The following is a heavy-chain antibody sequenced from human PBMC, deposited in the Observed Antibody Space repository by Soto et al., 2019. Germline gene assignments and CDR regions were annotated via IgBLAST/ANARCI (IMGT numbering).Heavy chain of an antibody. CDR1: GFTFSSYA. CDR2: ISSNGGST. V-gene: IGHV3-64D*08. D-gene: IGHD3-22*01. J-gene: IGHJ4*02. CDR3: VKLGSDYYDISGQ. Sequence: QPGGSLRLSCSASGFTFSSYAMHWVRQAPGKGLEYVSAISSNGGSTYYADSVKGRFTISRDNSKNTLYLQMSSLRAEDTAVYYCVKLGSDYYDISGQWGQGTLVTVSS.